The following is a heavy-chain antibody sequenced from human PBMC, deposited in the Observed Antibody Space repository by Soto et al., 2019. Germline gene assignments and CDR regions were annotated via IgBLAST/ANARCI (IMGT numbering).Heavy chain of an antibody. CDR2: INHSGST. J-gene: IGHJ4*02. CDR3: ARGERSSDY. D-gene: IGHD1-26*01. Sequence: QVQLQQWGAGLLKPSETLSLTCAVYGGPFSGYYWSWIRQPPGKGLEWIGEINHSGSTNYNPSLKSRVTISVDTSKNQFSLKLSSVTAADTAVYYCARGERSSDYWGQGTLVTVSS. V-gene: IGHV4-34*01. CDR1: GGPFSGYY.